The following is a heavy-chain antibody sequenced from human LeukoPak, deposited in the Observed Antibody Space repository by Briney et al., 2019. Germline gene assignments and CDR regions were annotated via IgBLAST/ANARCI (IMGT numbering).Heavy chain of an antibody. CDR2: ISYDGSNK. J-gene: IGHJ4*02. V-gene: IGHV3-30*18. D-gene: IGHD2-21*02. CDR1: GFTFSSYG. Sequence: GGSLRLSCAASGFTFSSYGMHWVRQAPGKGLEWGAVISYDGSNKYYADSVKGRFTISRDNSKNTLYLQMNSLRAEDTAVYYCAKGARGVTAVDYWGQGTLVTVSS. CDR3: AKGARGVTAVDY.